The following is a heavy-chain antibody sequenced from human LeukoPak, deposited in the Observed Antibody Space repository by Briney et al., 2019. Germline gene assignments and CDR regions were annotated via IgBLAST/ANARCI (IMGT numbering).Heavy chain of an antibody. J-gene: IGHJ4*02. Sequence: SETLSLTCTVSGGSISSYYWSWIRQPPGKGLEWIGYIYYSGSTYYNPSLKSRVTISVDTSKNQFSLKLSSVTAADTAVYYCARGNSSLARGLFDYWGQGTLVTVSS. CDR1: GGSISSYY. CDR3: ARGNSSLARGLFDY. D-gene: IGHD6-13*01. CDR2: IYYSGST. V-gene: IGHV4-59*08.